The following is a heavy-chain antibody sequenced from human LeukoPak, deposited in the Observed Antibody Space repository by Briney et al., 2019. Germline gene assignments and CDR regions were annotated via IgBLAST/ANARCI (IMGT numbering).Heavy chain of an antibody. Sequence: PGGSLRLSCAASGFTFSSYWMSWVRQAPGKGLEWVANIKQGGSEKYYVDSVKGRFTISRDNAKNSLYLQMNSLRAEDTAVYYCARDSSSWYGYYYYMDVWGKGTTVTVSS. J-gene: IGHJ6*03. D-gene: IGHD6-13*01. CDR3: ARDSSSWYGYYYYMDV. V-gene: IGHV3-7*01. CDR2: IKQGGSEK. CDR1: GFTFSSYW.